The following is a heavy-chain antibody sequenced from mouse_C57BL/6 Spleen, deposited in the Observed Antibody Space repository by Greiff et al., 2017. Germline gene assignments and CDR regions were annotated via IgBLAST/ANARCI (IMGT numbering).Heavy chain of an antibody. Sequence: EVKLMESGGGLVKPGGSLKLSCAASGFTFSSYAMSWVRQTPEKRLEWVATISDGGSYTYYPDNVKGRFTISRDNAKNNLYLQMSHLKSEDTAMYYCAREQRGAMDYWGQGTSVTVSS. CDR1: GFTFSSYA. J-gene: IGHJ4*01. CDR2: ISDGGSYT. CDR3: AREQRGAMDY. V-gene: IGHV5-4*01.